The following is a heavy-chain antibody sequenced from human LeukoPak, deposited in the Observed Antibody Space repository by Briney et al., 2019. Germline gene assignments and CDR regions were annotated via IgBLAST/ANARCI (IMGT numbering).Heavy chain of an antibody. J-gene: IGHJ4*02. V-gene: IGHV4-31*03. CDR2: IYYSGST. CDR1: GGSISSGGYY. CDR3: ARDIVYCSSTSCYEYFDY. D-gene: IGHD2-2*01. Sequence: SETLSLTCTVSGGSISSGGYYWSWIRQHPWKGLEWIGYIYYSGSTYYNPSLKSRVTISVDTSKNQFSLKLSSVTAADTAVYYCARDIVYCSSTSCYEYFDYWGQGTLVTVSS.